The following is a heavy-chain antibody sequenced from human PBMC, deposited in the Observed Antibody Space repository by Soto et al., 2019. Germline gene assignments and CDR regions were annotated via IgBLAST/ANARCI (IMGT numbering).Heavy chain of an antibody. D-gene: IGHD6-19*01. V-gene: IGHV3-9*01. Sequence: EVQLVESGGGLVQPGRSLRLSCAASGFTFDDYAMHWVRQAPGKGLAWVSGISWNSGSIGYADSVKGRFTISRDNAKNSLYLQMNSLRAEDTALYYCAKDSPPAGSGWYYFDYWGQGTLVTVSS. CDR2: ISWNSGSI. CDR1: GFTFDDYA. J-gene: IGHJ4*02. CDR3: AKDSPPAGSGWYYFDY.